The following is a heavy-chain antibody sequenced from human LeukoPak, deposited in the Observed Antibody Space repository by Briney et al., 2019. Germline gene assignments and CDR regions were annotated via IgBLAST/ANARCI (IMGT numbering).Heavy chain of an antibody. D-gene: IGHD2-15*01. CDR1: GGSFSGYY. V-gene: IGHV4-34*01. J-gene: IGHJ3*02. Sequence: PSETLSLTCAVYGGSFSGYYWSWIRQPPGKGLEWIGEINHSGSTNYNPSLKSRVTISVDTSKNQFSLKLSSVTAAYTAVYYCATRAQYCSGGSCYSGAFDIWGQGTMVTVSS. CDR3: ATRAQYCSGGSCYSGAFDI. CDR2: INHSGST.